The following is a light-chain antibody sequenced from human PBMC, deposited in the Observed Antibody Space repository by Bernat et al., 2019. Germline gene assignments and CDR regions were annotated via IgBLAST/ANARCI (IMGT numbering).Light chain of an antibody. CDR1: SLRSNY. CDR3: KSRDSSGYV. V-gene: IGLV3-19*01. J-gene: IGLJ1*01. CDR2: GKN. Sequence: SSELTQDPAVSVAFGQTGRITCQGDSLRSNYASWYQQKPGHAPVLVIYGKNNLPSGIPDRFSGSTSGNTASLTITRDQAEDEADYYCKSRDSSGYVFGTGTKVTVL.